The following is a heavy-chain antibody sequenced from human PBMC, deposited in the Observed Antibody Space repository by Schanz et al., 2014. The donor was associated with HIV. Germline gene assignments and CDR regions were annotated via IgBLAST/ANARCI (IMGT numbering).Heavy chain of an antibody. J-gene: IGHJ4*02. CDR1: GGSISDTSYF. CDR2: VNYDGGT. D-gene: IGHD3-3*01. CDR3: ARVKTNAVGPDFYFDS. Sequence: LQLQESGPGLVKPSETLSLTCTVSGGSISDTSYFWGWIRQPPGKGLEFIGEVNYDGGTDCNPSHKSRAALSIDPSRRHFSLKRPSGPAADTAMYFCARVKTNAVGPDFYFDSWGQGTLVTVSS. V-gene: IGHV4-39*02.